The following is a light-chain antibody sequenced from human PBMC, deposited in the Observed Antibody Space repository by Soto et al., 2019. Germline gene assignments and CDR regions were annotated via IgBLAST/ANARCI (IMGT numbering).Light chain of an antibody. CDR1: QSVSSY. Sequence: EIVLTQSPATLSLSPGERATLSCRASQSVSSYLAWYQQKPGQAPRLLIYDASNRATGIPARFSGSGSGTEFTLIISSLQSEDFAVYYCQQYQNWPPITFGQGTRLEIK. CDR2: DAS. CDR3: QQYQNWPPIT. V-gene: IGKV3-11*01. J-gene: IGKJ5*01.